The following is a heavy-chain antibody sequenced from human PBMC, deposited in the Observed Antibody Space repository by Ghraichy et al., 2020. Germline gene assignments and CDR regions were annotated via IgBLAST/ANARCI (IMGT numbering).Heavy chain of an antibody. CDR3: ARAVAVAGPFAFDY. D-gene: IGHD6-19*01. J-gene: IGHJ4*02. V-gene: IGHV3-66*01. CDR1: GFTVSSNY. Sequence: GESLNISCAASGFTVSSNYMSWVRQAPGKGLDWVSVIYSGGTTYYADSVKGRFTISRDNSKNTLYLQMNSLRAEDTAVYYCARAVAVAGPFAFDYWGQGTLVTVSS. CDR2: IYSGGTT.